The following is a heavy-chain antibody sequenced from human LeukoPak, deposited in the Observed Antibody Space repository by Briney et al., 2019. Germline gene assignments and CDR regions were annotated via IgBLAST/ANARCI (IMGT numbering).Heavy chain of an antibody. J-gene: IGHJ4*02. CDR2: IQQHGSET. CDR3: ARVTVAGPRRFDY. CDR1: GFTFSNYW. V-gene: IGHV3-7*01. Sequence: GGSLRLSCEGSGFTFSNYWMSWVRQAPGKGLEWVANIQQHGSETYYGDSVKGRFTISRDNAKNSLYLQMNSLRAEDTAVYYCARVTVAGPRRFDYWGQGTLVTVSS. D-gene: IGHD6-19*01.